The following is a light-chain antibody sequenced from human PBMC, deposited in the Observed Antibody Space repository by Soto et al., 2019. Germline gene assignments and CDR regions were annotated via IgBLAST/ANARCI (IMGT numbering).Light chain of an antibody. J-gene: IGKJ4*02. CDR1: QSLSNA. CDR2: GAS. V-gene: IGKV3-11*01. Sequence: AFTRSTATPNFSLWERAIRTCGASQSLSNALAWYQQKPGKPPKVLIYGASNRPTGVPDRFSGSGSGTDFTLAISSLEPEDFAIYYCQQDISSPCTFGGGTKVDIK. CDR3: QQDISSPCT.